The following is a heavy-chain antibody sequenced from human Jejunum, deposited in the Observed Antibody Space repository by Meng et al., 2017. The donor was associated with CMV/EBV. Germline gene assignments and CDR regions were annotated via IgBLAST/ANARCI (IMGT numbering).Heavy chain of an antibody. CDR1: GGSFTSSNYY. J-gene: IGHJ4*02. Sequence: GGSFTSSNYYWGWIRQPPGKGLEWIGNIYYSGTTYYNPSLKSRGTISVDTSKNQFSLKLSSVTAADTAVYYCTRGLGSYGSRIDYWGQGTLVTVSS. D-gene: IGHD5-18*01. CDR2: IYYSGTT. CDR3: TRGLGSYGSRIDY. V-gene: IGHV4-39*07.